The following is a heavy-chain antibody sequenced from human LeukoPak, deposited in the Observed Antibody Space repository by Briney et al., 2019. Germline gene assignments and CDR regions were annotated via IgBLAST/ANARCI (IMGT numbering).Heavy chain of an antibody. Sequence: GGSLRLSCAASGFTFSSHWMSWVRQAPGKGLEWVANIKQDGSEKYYVDSVKGRFTISRDNAKNSLYLQMNSLRAEDTAVYYCARDEAVTSYFDYWGQGTLVTVSS. CDR2: IKQDGSEK. CDR1: GFTFSSHW. CDR3: ARDEAVTSYFDY. J-gene: IGHJ4*02. V-gene: IGHV3-7*03. D-gene: IGHD4-17*01.